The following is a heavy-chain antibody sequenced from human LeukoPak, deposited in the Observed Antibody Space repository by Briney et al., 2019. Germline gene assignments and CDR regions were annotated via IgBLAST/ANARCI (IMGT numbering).Heavy chain of an antibody. J-gene: IGHJ6*03. CDR3: ARGSGYGSYYYYYYMDV. D-gene: IGHD5-18*01. Sequence: ASVKVSCKASGYTFTSYDINWVRQATGQGLEWMGWMNPNSGNTGYAQKFQGRVTITRNTSINTAYMELSSLRSEDTAVYYCARGSGYGSYYYYYYMDVWGKGTTVTVSS. CDR2: MNPNSGNT. V-gene: IGHV1-8*03. CDR1: GYTFTSYD.